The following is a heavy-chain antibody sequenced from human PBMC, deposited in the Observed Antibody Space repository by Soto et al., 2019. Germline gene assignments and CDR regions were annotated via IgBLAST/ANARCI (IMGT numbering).Heavy chain of an antibody. CDR2: ISGSGGST. D-gene: IGHD2-2*01. V-gene: IGHV3-23*01. Sequence: PRGSLRLSCASSGFNFSSYAMSWVRQSTGKGLELVSAISGSGGSTYYADSVKGRFTISRDNSKIALYRQMYSLRAEDTAVYYCAKDQCSSAIGTNGDPFDYLGQGTLVTVSS. CDR1: GFNFSSYA. J-gene: IGHJ4*02. CDR3: AKDQCSSAIGTNGDPFDY.